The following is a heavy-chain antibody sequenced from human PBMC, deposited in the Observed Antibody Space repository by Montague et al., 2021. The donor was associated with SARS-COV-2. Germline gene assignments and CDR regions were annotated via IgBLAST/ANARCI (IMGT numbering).Heavy chain of an antibody. Sequence: SETLSLTCAVYGGSFSGYYWSWIRQPPGKGLEWIGEINQSESPNYNPSLKGRVTISVDTSKSQFSLKLSSVTAADTAVYYCARWGLRVATTETCYYFGMDVWGQGTTVTVSS. CDR1: GGSFSGYY. V-gene: IGHV4-34*01. D-gene: IGHD5-12*01. J-gene: IGHJ6*02. CDR3: ARWGLRVATTETCYYFGMDV. CDR2: INQSESP.